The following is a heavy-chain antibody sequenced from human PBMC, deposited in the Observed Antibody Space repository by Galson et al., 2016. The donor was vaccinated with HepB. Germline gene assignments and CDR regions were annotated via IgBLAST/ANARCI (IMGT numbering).Heavy chain of an antibody. Sequence: SVKVSCKASGGTFSSYAISWVRQAPGQGLEWVGGIIPMFGTVHNAQKFQGRVTITADESTSTAYMELSSLRSEDTAVYYCAREVTMVRGVPGGKGIRSLARYYYHNMDVWGQGTTVTVSS. V-gene: IGHV1-69*13. CDR2: IIPMFGTV. J-gene: IGHJ6*02. D-gene: IGHD3-10*01. CDR1: GGTFSSYA. CDR3: AREVTMVRGVPGGKGIRSLARYYYHNMDV.